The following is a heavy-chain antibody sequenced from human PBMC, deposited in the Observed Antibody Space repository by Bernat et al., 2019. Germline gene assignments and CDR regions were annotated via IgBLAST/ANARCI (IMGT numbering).Heavy chain of an antibody. D-gene: IGHD2-15*01. J-gene: IGHJ4*02. Sequence: EVQLVESGGGLIQPGGSLRLSCAASGFTVSSNYMSWVRQAPGKGLEWVSVIYSGGSTYYADSVKGRFTISRDNSKNTLYLQMNSLRAEYTAVYYCASLVVVVAATIDYWGQGTLVTVSS. CDR1: GFTVSSNY. CDR3: ASLVVVVAATIDY. V-gene: IGHV3-53*01. CDR2: IYSGGST.